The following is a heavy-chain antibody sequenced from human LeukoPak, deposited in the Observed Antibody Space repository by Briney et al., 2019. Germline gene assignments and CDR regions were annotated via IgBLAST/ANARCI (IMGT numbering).Heavy chain of an antibody. CDR3: ARPELMVSAIDY. J-gene: IGHJ4*02. CDR2: INHSGST. CDR1: GGSFSGYY. D-gene: IGHD2-8*01. Sequence: SETLSLTCAVYGGSFSGYYWSWIRQPPGKGLEWIGEINHSGSTNYNPSLKSRVTISVDTSKNQFSLKLSSVTAADTAVYYCARPELMVSAIDYWGQGTLVTVSS. V-gene: IGHV4-34*01.